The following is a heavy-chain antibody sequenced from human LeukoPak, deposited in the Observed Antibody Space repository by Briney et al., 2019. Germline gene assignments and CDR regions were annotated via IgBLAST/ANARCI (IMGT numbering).Heavy chain of an antibody. J-gene: IGHJ6*02. V-gene: IGHV1-24*01. D-gene: IGHD3-22*01. Sequence: ASVKVSCKVSGYTLTELSMHWVRQAPGKGPEWMGGFDPEDGETIYAQKFQGRVTMTEDTSTDTAYMELSSLRSEDTAVYYCATDLNDSSGYYFNGMDVWGQGTTVTVS. CDR3: ATDLNDSSGYYFNGMDV. CDR1: GYTLTELS. CDR2: FDPEDGET.